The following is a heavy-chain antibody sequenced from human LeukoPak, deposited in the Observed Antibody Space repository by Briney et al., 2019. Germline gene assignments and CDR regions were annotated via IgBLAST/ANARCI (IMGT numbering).Heavy chain of an antibody. CDR3: ATRGTTATKYFEQ. CDR1: GFTFSSYV. J-gene: IGHJ4*02. V-gene: IGHV3-23*01. Sequence: GGSLRLSCAASGFTFSSYVMSWVRQAPGKGLEWVSTITSGGSTYYADSVKGRFTISRDNSKNMLHLQMKSLRAEDTAVYYCATRGTTATKYFEQWGQGTLVTVPS. D-gene: IGHD1-1*01. CDR2: ITSGGST.